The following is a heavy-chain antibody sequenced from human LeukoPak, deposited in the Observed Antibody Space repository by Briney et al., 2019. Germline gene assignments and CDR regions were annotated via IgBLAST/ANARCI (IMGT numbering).Heavy chain of an antibody. V-gene: IGHV3-20*04. CDR3: AKAFAEYCFDTRGYYFDY. D-gene: IGHD3-22*01. Sequence: GGSLRLSCAASGFTFGNFAMHWVRRAPGKGLEWVAGINWNSDSTGYGDSVKGRFTISRDNAKNSMYLQMESLRAEDTAFYYCAKAFAEYCFDTRGYYFDYWGQGTPVTVSS. CDR1: GFTFGNFA. J-gene: IGHJ4*02. CDR2: INWNSDST.